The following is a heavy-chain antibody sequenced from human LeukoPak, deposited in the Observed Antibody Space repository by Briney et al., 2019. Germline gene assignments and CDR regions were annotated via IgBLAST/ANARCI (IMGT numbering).Heavy chain of an antibody. CDR2: IYYSGST. CDR1: GGSISSSSYY. Sequence: TSETLSLTCTVSGGSISSSSYYWGWIRQPPGKGLEWIGSIYYSGSTYYNPSLKSRVTISVDTSKNQFSLKLSSVTAADTAVYYCARHLRGNIVTMIFDYWGQGALVTVSS. J-gene: IGHJ4*02. CDR3: ARHLRGNIVTMIFDY. V-gene: IGHV4-39*01. D-gene: IGHD5-12*01.